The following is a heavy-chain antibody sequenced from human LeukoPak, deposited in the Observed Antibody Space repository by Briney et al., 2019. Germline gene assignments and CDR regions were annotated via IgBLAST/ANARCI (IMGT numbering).Heavy chain of an antibody. V-gene: IGHV3-30*18. J-gene: IGHJ4*02. Sequence: GGSLRLSCAASGFSFSNFAMDCVRQAPGKGLEWLAIISYDGSIKYYADSVEGRFNISRDNSKKTLYLQINSLRTEDTAVYYCGKANYGGTHFDSWGEGTLVTVSS. D-gene: IGHD4-23*01. CDR2: ISYDGSIK. CDR3: GKANYGGTHFDS. CDR1: GFSFSNFA.